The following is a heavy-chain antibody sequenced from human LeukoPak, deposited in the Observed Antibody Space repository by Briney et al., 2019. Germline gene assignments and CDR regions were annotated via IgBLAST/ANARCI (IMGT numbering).Heavy chain of an antibody. V-gene: IGHV4-59*01. CDR1: GGSISSYY. Sequence: KPSETLSLTCTVSGGSISSYYWSWIRQPPGKGLEGFGYIYYSGSTNYNPSLKSRVTISVDTSKNQFSLKLSSVTAADTAVYYCARGRAPFDPTGFDPWGQGTLVTVSS. D-gene: IGHD4-17*01. CDR3: ARGRAPFDPTGFDP. J-gene: IGHJ5*02. CDR2: IYYSGST.